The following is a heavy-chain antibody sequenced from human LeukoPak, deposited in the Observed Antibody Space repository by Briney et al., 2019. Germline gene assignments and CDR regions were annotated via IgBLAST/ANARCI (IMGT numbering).Heavy chain of an antibody. J-gene: IGHJ4*02. Sequence: ASVKVSCRASGYTFTSYGISWVRQAPGQGLEWMGWISAYNGNTNYAQKLQGRVTMTTDTSTSTAYMELRSLRSDDTAVYYCARATGSSSSRSYDYWGQGTLVTVSS. V-gene: IGHV1-18*01. CDR1: GYTFTSYG. CDR3: ARATGSSSSRSYDY. D-gene: IGHD6-6*01. CDR2: ISAYNGNT.